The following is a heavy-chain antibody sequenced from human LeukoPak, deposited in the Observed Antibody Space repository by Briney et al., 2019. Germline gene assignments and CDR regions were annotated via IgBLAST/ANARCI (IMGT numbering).Heavy chain of an antibody. J-gene: IGHJ4*02. CDR2: IWYDGSNK. Sequence: PGRSLRLSCAASGFTFSSYGMHWVRQALGKGLEWVAVIWYDGSNKYYADSVKGRFTISRDNSKNTLYLQMNSLRAEDTAVYYCARNYGSGSYYPDYWGQGTLVTVSS. CDR1: GFTFSSYG. CDR3: ARNYGSGSYYPDY. D-gene: IGHD3-10*01. V-gene: IGHV3-33*01.